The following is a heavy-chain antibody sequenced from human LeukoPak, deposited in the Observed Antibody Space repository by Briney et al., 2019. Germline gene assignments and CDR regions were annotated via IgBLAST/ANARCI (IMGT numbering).Heavy chain of an antibody. CDR2: IYYSGST. Sequence: SETLSLTCTVSGGSISSSSYYWGWIHQPPGKGLEWIGSIYYSGSTYYNPSLKSRVTISVDTSKNQFSLKLSSVTAADTAVYFCARQVVAVAGTGYFDYWGQGTLVTVSS. CDR3: ARQVVAVAGTGYFDY. D-gene: IGHD6-19*01. J-gene: IGHJ4*02. V-gene: IGHV4-39*01. CDR1: GGSISSSSYY.